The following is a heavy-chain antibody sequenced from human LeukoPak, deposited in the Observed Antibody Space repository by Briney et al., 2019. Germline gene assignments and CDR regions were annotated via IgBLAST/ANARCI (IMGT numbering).Heavy chain of an antibody. CDR2: IYPGDSDT. V-gene: IGHV5-51*01. Sequence: GESLKISCKGSGYRFTNYWIGWVRQMPGKGLEWMGIIYPGDSDTRYSPSFQGQVTISADKSISTAYLQWSSLKASVTAMYYCATRDAVVTGNQPPFEYWGQGTLVTVSS. CDR1: GYRFTNYW. CDR3: ATRDAVVTGNQPPFEY. D-gene: IGHD2-21*02. J-gene: IGHJ4*02.